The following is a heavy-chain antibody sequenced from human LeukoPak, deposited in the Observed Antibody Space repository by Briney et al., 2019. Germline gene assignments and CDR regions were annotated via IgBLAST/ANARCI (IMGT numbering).Heavy chain of an antibody. J-gene: IGHJ4*02. CDR3: ASRGSTSEFDY. CDR1: GGSISSGGYY. D-gene: IGHD2-2*01. CDR2: IYYSGST. Sequence: SQTLSLTCTVSGGSISSGGYYWSWIRQHPGKGLEWIGYIYYSGSTYYNPSLKSRVTISVDTSKHQFSLKLASVTAADTAVYYCASRGSTSEFDYWGQGTLVTVSS. V-gene: IGHV4-31*03.